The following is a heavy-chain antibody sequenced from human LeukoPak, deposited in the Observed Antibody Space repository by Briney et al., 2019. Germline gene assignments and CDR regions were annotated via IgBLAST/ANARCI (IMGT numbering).Heavy chain of an antibody. J-gene: IGHJ4*02. CDR1: GYTFTTYG. CDR3: ARDRDRMVQGVTALFDY. CDR2: ISGSNGNT. D-gene: IGHD3-10*01. Sequence: ASVKVSCKTSGYTFTTYGISWVRQAPGRGLERMGWISGSNGNTKHAQKVQGRVTMTTDTSTTTAYMEVRSLRSDDTAVYYCARDRDRMVQGVTALFDYWGQGTLVTVSS. V-gene: IGHV1-18*04.